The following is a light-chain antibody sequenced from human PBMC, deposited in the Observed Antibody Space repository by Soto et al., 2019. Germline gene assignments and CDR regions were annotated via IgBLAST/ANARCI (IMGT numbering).Light chain of an antibody. CDR2: DAS. CDR3: QQRSNWPPWT. CDR1: QSVSNY. V-gene: IGKV3-11*01. J-gene: IGKJ1*01. Sequence: EPVLIQSPATLSLSPGEIATLSCRATQSVSNYLAWYQQKPGQAPRLLIYDASNMATGIPARFSGSGSGTDFTLTISSLEPEDFAVYYCQQRSNWPPWTFGQGTKVDIK.